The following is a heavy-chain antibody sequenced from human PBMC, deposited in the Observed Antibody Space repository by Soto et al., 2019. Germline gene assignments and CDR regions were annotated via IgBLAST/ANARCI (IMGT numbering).Heavy chain of an antibody. CDR3: ARHYRDSSTWFEGWFDP. CDR1: GYSFSNNW. Sequence: EVQLVQSGAEVKKAGESLKISCKGSGYSFSNNWVGWVRHMPRKGLEWMGIMHPGDSDTRDSPSFQGQVTISADKSITPAYLQWSSLKPSDSAMYYCARHYRDSSTWFEGWFDPCGQGTLVTVSA. V-gene: IGHV5-51*03. CDR2: MHPGDSDT. D-gene: IGHD6-13*01. J-gene: IGHJ5*02.